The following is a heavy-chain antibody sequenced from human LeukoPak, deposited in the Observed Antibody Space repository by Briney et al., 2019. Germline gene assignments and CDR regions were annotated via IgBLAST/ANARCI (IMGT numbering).Heavy chain of an antibody. V-gene: IGHV4-4*02. Sequence: PSETLSLTCAVSGGSISSSNWWSWVRQPPGKGLEWIGEIYHSGSTNYNPSLKSRVTISVDKSKNQFSLKLSPVTAADTAVYYCASLKIAVADSFDYWGQGTLVTVSS. CDR1: GGSISSSNW. CDR3: ASLKIAVADSFDY. CDR2: IYHSGST. D-gene: IGHD6-19*01. J-gene: IGHJ4*02.